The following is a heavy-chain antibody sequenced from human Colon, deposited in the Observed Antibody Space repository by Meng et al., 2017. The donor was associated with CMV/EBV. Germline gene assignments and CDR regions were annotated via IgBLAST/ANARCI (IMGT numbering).Heavy chain of an antibody. D-gene: IGHD1-26*01. Sequence: SETLSLTCSVSGGSITSSGYYWGWVRQPPGMGPQWIASLHYTGSLAYNPSFQSRATIAADTSNNQFSLKLTSVTAADTAVYYCARRSDTWHAFDIWGQGTMVT. V-gene: IGHV4-39*01. J-gene: IGHJ3*02. CDR3: ARRSDTWHAFDI. CDR1: GGSITSSGYY. CDR2: LHYTGSL.